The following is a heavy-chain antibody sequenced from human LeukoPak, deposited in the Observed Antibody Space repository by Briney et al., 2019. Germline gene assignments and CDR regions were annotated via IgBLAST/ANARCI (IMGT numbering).Heavy chain of an antibody. V-gene: IGHV4-31*03. D-gene: IGHD4-17*01. CDR1: GGSISSGGYY. J-gene: IGHJ4*02. Sequence: SQTLSLTCTVSGGSISSGGYYWNWIRQHPGKGLEWIGYIYYSGSTYYNPSLKSRLTISVDTSKNQFSLKLSSVTAADTAVYYCARDLKGYGPFDYWGQGTLVTVSS. CDR2: IYYSGST. CDR3: ARDLKGYGPFDY.